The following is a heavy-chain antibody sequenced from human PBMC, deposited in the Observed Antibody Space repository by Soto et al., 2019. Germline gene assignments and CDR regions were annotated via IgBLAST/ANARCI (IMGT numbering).Heavy chain of an antibody. Sequence: EASVPVSCQASGGTFSSYAICRVRQAPGQRLEWMGGVIPFFGTSNYAQKFQGRVTITADKSTSTAYMELRSLRSEDTAVYYCAYYYYSSGPFDYWGQGTLVTVSS. CDR1: GGTFSSYA. V-gene: IGHV1-69*06. D-gene: IGHD3-22*01. CDR2: VIPFFGTS. J-gene: IGHJ4*02. CDR3: AYYYYSSGPFDY.